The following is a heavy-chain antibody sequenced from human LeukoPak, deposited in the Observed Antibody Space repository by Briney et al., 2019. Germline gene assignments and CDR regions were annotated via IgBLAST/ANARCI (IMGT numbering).Heavy chain of an antibody. Sequence: SETLSLTCTVSGYSTSSGYYWGWIRQPPGKGLEWIGSIYHSGSTYYNPSLKSRVTISVDTSKNQFSLKLSSVTAADTAVYYCARGIDYDFWSGYYWQGSFQFDPWGQGTLVTVSS. J-gene: IGHJ5*02. D-gene: IGHD3-3*01. V-gene: IGHV4-38-2*02. CDR1: GYSTSSGYY. CDR3: ARGIDYDFWSGYYWQGSFQFDP. CDR2: IYHSGST.